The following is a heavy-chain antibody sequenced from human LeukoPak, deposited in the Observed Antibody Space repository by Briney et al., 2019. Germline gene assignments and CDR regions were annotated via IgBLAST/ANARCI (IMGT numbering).Heavy chain of an antibody. CDR2: INTGGSSV. J-gene: IGHJ3*02. CDR3: ARDRPLTTLIKAFDI. CDR1: GFTFSDYH. V-gene: IGHV3-11*01. Sequence: PGGFLRLCCATSGFTFSDYHMSWIRQAPGEGREWVSYINTGGSSVYYADYVKGRFTIYSDTDHNSLNLQITSLTVDDTAVYYCARDRPLTTLIKAFDIWGQGTTVTVSS. D-gene: IGHD1-1*01.